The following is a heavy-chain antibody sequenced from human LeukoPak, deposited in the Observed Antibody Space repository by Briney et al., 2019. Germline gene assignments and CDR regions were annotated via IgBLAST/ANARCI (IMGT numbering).Heavy chain of an antibody. D-gene: IGHD3-22*01. J-gene: IGHJ3*02. CDR1: GGSIRSSSYY. V-gene: IGHV4-39*01. CDR2: FYYSGST. CDR3: ARGHTYYYDSSGHAFDI. Sequence: SETLSLTCTVSGGSIRSSSYYWGWIRQPPGKGLEWIGSFYYSGSTYYNPSLISRVTISVDTSKNQFSLKLSSVTAADTAVYYCARGHTYYYDSSGHAFDIWGQGTMVTVSS.